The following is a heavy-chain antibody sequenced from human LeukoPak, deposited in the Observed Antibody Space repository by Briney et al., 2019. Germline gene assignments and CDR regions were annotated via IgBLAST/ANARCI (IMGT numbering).Heavy chain of an antibody. CDR2: IIPIFGTA. CDR1: GGTFSSYA. J-gene: IGHJ4*02. V-gene: IGHV1-69*05. CDR3: AKDVRGGDAAIEPIDY. D-gene: IGHD5-18*01. Sequence: SVKVSCKASGGTFSSYAISWVRQAPGQGLEWMGGIIPIFGTANYAQKFQGRVTITTDESTSTAYMELSSLRSEDTAVYYCAKDVRGGDAAIEPIDYWGQGTLVTVSS.